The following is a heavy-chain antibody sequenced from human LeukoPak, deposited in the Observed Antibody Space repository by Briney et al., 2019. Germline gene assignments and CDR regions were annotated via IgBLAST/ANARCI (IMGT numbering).Heavy chain of an antibody. CDR3: ARRLGNYFAFDS. CDR2: VYYSGSGST. J-gene: IGHJ4*02. V-gene: IGHV4-59*08. CDR1: GGSISRYY. D-gene: IGHD2/OR15-2a*01. Sequence: SETLSLTCTVSGGSISRYYWNWIRQPPGKGLEWIAYVYYSGSGSTNHNPSLKSRVTISLDMSKNQFSLKLSSVTAADTAVYYCARRLGNYFAFDSWGQGTLVTVSS.